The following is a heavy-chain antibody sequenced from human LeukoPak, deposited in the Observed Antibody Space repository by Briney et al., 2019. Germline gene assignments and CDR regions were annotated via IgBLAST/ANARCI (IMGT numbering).Heavy chain of an antibody. D-gene: IGHD3-3*01. CDR2: ISLTGRT. Sequence: PSETLSLTCGVSGGSISSTNWWSWVRQPPGQGLEWIGEISLTGRTNYNPSLNGRVTMSLDESRNQLSLKLSSVTAADTAVYYCARRKITMHGLDCWGQGTLVTVSS. CDR1: GGSISSTNW. J-gene: IGHJ4*02. V-gene: IGHV4-4*02. CDR3: ARRKITMHGLDC.